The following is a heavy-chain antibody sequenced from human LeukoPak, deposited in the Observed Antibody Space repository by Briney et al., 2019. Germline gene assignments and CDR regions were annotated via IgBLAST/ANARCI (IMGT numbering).Heavy chain of an antibody. V-gene: IGHV3-23*01. CDR3: TKRLKTSGWYATFDY. CDR1: GFTFSSYA. D-gene: IGHD6-19*01. J-gene: IGHJ4*02. Sequence: GGSLRLSRAASGFTFSSYAMSWVRQAPGKGLEWVSAIGSSGGLTNYADSVKGRFTISRDNSKDTLYLQMNSLRDEDTAVYYCTKRLKTSGWYATFDYWGQGTLVTVSS. CDR2: IGSSGGLT.